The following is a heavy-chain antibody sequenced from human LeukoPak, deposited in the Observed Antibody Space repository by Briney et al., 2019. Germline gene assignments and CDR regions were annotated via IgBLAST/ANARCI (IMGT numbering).Heavy chain of an antibody. Sequence: ASVKVSCKASGYTFTDFGVNWVRQATGQGLEWMGWMNPNSGNTGYAQKFQGRVTMTRNTSISTAYMELSSLRSEDTAVYCCARGRHRFGELGYYYYYMDVWGKGTTVTVSS. CDR2: MNPNSGNT. D-gene: IGHD3-10*01. J-gene: IGHJ6*03. V-gene: IGHV1-8*02. CDR1: GYTFTDFG. CDR3: ARGRHRFGELGYYYYYMDV.